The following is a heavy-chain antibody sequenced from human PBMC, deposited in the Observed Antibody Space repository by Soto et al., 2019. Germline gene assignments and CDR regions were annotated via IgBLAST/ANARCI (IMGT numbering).Heavy chain of an antibody. CDR3: ARGRNWNSGWFDP. CDR2: IYHSGST. Sequence: SLTSAAPGGSISSGGYSWSWIRQPPGKGLEWIGYIYHSGSTYYNPSLKSRVTISVDRSKNQLSLELSSVTAANTAVYYCARGRNWNSGWFDPWGQGTLVTVSS. D-gene: IGHD1-7*01. V-gene: IGHV4-30-2*01. J-gene: IGHJ5*02. CDR1: GGSISSGGYS.